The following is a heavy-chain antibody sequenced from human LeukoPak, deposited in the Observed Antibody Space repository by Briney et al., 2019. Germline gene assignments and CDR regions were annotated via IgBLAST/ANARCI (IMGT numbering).Heavy chain of an antibody. J-gene: IGHJ3*02. CDR1: GGSISSGSYY. Sequence: PSQTLSLTCTVSGGSISSGSYYWSWIRQPAGEGLEWIGRIYTSGSTNYNPSLKSRVTISVDTSKNQFTLKLSSVTAADTAVYYCASTTMTALVHAFDIRGQGTMVTVSS. CDR3: ASTTMTALVHAFDI. V-gene: IGHV4-61*02. D-gene: IGHD2-21*02. CDR2: IYTSGST.